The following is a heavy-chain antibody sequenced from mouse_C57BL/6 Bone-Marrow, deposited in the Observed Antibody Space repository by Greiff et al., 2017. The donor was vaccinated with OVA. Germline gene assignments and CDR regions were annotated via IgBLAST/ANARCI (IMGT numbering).Heavy chain of an antibody. J-gene: IGHJ2*01. D-gene: IGHD1-1*01. Sequence: VQLKESGAELVRPGASVKLSCTASGFNIKDDYMHWVKQRPEQGLEWIGWIDPENGDTEYASKFQGKATITADTSSNTAYLQLSSLTSEDTAVYYCTSFTTVVASWYFDYWGQGTTLTVSS. CDR2: IDPENGDT. CDR1: GFNIKDDY. V-gene: IGHV14-4*01. CDR3: TSFTTVVASWYFDY.